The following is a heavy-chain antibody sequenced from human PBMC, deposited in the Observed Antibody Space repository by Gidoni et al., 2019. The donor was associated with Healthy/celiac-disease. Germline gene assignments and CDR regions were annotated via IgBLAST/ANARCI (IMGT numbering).Heavy chain of an antibody. J-gene: IGHJ6*02. CDR1: GYTFTSYA. Sequence: QVQLVQSGSELKKPGASVKVSCKASGYTFTSYAMNWVRKAPGQGLEWMGWINTNTGNPTYAQGFTGRFVFSLDTSVSTAYLQICSLKAEDTAVYYCAREPMITFGGVIVTHYYYYYGMDVWGQGTTVTVSS. CDR3: AREPMITFGGVIVTHYYYYYGMDV. CDR2: INTNTGNP. D-gene: IGHD3-16*02. V-gene: IGHV7-4-1*01.